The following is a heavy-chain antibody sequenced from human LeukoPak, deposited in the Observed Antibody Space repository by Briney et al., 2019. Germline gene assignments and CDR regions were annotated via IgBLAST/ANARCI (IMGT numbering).Heavy chain of an antibody. V-gene: IGHV3-9*03. CDR1: GFTFDDYA. J-gene: IGHJ3*02. Sequence: GGSLRLSCAASGFTFDDYAMLWVRQAPGEGLEWVSGISWNSGRVGYADSVKGRFTTSRDNAKNSLYLQMNSLRAEDMALYYCAKDIGYSGYDYGSGAFHIWGQGTMVTVSS. CDR3: AKDIGYSGYDYGSGAFHI. CDR2: ISWNSGRV. D-gene: IGHD5-12*01.